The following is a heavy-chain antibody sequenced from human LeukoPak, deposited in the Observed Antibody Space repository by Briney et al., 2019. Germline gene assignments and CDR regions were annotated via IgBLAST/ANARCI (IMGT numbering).Heavy chain of an antibody. CDR2: INPNSGGT. J-gene: IGHJ4*02. V-gene: IGHV1-2*02. D-gene: IGHD4-17*01. Sequence: ASVLVSCKASGYTFTGYYMHWVRQAPGQGLEWMGWINPNSGGTNYAQKFQGRVTMTRDTSISTAYMELSRLRSDDTAVYYCAREMTTVTTLGSFDYWGQGTLVTVSS. CDR1: GYTFTGYY. CDR3: AREMTTVTTLGSFDY.